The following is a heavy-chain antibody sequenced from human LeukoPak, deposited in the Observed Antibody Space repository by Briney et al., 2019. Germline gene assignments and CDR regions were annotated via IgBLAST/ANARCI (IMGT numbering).Heavy chain of an antibody. Sequence: PSETLSLTCTVSGGSISSYYWSWIRQPPGKGLEWIGYIYYSGSTYYNPSLKSRVTISVDTSKNQFSLKLSSVTAADTAVYYCARSDGPSQGPNFDYWGQGTLVTVSS. V-gene: IGHV4-59*12. J-gene: IGHJ4*02. CDR1: GGSISSYY. CDR3: ARSDGPSQGPNFDY. D-gene: IGHD5-24*01. CDR2: IYYSGST.